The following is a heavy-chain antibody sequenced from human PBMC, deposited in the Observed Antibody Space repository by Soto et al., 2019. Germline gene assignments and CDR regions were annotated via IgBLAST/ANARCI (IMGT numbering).Heavy chain of an antibody. Sequence: QITLKESGPTLVRPTQTLTLTCAFSGFSLSTSGVGVGWIRQPPGKALEWLAVIYWDDSKHYSPSLRSRLTVPKVTSKNQVVLTMPSMVPLDTGTYYCAHEGRADWPVGYWGRGTLVTVSS. V-gene: IGHV2-5*02. CDR1: GFSLSTSGVG. CDR3: AHEGRADWPVGY. CDR2: IYWDDSK. J-gene: IGHJ4*02. D-gene: IGHD3-9*01.